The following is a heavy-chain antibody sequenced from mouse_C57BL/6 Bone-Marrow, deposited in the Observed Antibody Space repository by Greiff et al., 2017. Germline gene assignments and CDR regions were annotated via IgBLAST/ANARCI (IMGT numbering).Heavy chain of an antibody. CDR3: ARLEFDGSSGDWYFDV. D-gene: IGHD1-1*01. Sequence: QVQLKESGPELVKPGASVKLSCKASGYTFTSYDINWVKQRPGQGLAWIGWIDPRDGSTKYNEKFKGKATLTVDTSSSTAYMELHSLTSEDSAVYFCARLEFDGSSGDWYFDVWGTGTTVTVSS. CDR2: IDPRDGST. V-gene: IGHV1-85*01. CDR1: GYTFTSYD. J-gene: IGHJ1*03.